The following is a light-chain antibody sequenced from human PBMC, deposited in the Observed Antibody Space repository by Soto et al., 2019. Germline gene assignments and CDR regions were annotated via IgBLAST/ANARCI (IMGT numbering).Light chain of an antibody. CDR2: RTS. J-gene: IGKJ5*01. CDR1: QSVSSTY. V-gene: IGKV3-20*01. Sequence: EIVXTQSPGPLSXSPGERATLSCRASQSVSSTYLAWYQQKPGQAPRLLIYRTSTRATGIPDRFSGSGSGTDFTLTISRLEPEDFAVYYCQQFGSSVTFGQGTRLEIK. CDR3: QQFGSSVT.